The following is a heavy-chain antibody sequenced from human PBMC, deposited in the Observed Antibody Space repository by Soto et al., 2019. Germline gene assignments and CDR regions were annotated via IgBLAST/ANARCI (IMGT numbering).Heavy chain of an antibody. V-gene: IGHV4-39*07. CDR2: VYSDGSA. D-gene: IGHD4-17*01. CDR3: ARALTVTSFDY. Sequence: PSETLSLTCTVSSGSISTVNYYWGWIRQPPGKGLEWIGTVYSDGSAFSNPSLKSRVTISVDKSKNQFSLKLSSVTAADTAVYYCARALTVTSFDYWGQGTLVTVS. CDR1: SGSISTVNYY. J-gene: IGHJ4*02.